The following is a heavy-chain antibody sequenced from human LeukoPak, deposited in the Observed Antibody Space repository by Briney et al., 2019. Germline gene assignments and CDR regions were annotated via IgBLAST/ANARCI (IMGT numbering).Heavy chain of an antibody. J-gene: IGHJ6*03. V-gene: IGHV3-74*01. CDR2: INVDGTGT. CDR3: AKNGDRGAYCTGGTCYPYFYYYMDV. Sequence: PGGSLRLSCAASGLTFSNYWMHWVRQAPGKGLVWVSRINVDGTGTSYADSVKGRFTISRDNSKNTLYLQMNSLRAEDTAIYYCAKNGDRGAYCTGGTCYPYFYYYMDVWGKGTTVTI. D-gene: IGHD2-15*01. CDR1: GLTFSNYW.